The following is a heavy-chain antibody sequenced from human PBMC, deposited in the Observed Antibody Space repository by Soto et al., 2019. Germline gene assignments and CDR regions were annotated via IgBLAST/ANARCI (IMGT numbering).Heavy chain of an antibody. CDR3: AKDRGGVVVPAAIRAFEI. CDR2: ISGSGGST. CDR1: GFTFSSYA. V-gene: IGHV3-23*01. J-gene: IGHJ3*02. Sequence: EVQLLESGGGLVQPGGSLRLSCAASGFTFSSYAMSWVRQAPGKGLEWVSAISGSGGSTYYADSVKGRFTISRDNSKNTLYLQMNGLRAEDTAVYYCAKDRGGVVVPAAIRAFEIWGQGTMVTVS. D-gene: IGHD2-2*01.